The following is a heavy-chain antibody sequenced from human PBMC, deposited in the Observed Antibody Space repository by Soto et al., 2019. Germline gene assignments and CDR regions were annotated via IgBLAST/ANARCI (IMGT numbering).Heavy chain of an antibody. V-gene: IGHV2-26*01. CDR1: GFSLGNPKMG. Sequence: QVTLKESGPVLVKPTETLTLTCTVSGFSLGNPKMGVSWIRQPPGKALEWPAHIFSNDEKSYSTSLKSRLTISKDTSKSQVVLTMTNMDPVDTATYYCARGAYYETLTGYPDAFDIWGQGTMVTVSS. CDR3: ARGAYYETLTGYPDAFDI. J-gene: IGHJ3*02. D-gene: IGHD3-9*01. CDR2: IFSNDEK.